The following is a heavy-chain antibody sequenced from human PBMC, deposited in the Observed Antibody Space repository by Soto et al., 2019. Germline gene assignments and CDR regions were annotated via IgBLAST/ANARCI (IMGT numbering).Heavy chain of an antibody. Sequence: GGSLRLSCTASGFTFGDYAINWVRQVPGKGLEWLGFIRNDIYDETTEYAASVKGRIIISREDSKSMAYLQMDSLKTEDTGVYYCTRGRDGYNPYYFLYWGQGARVTVSS. CDR1: GFTFGDYA. D-gene: IGHD5-12*01. J-gene: IGHJ4*02. CDR3: TRGRDGYNPYYFLY. V-gene: IGHV3-49*04. CDR2: IRNDIYDETT.